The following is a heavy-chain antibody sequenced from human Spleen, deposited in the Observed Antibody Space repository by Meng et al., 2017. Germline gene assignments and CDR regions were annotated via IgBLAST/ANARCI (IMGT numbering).Heavy chain of an antibody. Sequence: VPLQGSGPGAVRPSGTLSLTCTVSGGSVSSSSNYWSWIRQPPGKGLEWIGYIYHSGSTNYNPSLKSRVTISVDTSKNQFSLRLSSVTAADTAVYYCARGIRFLEWLGWFDPWGQGTLVTVSS. CDR3: ARGIRFLEWLGWFDP. D-gene: IGHD3-3*01. CDR2: IYHSGST. J-gene: IGHJ5*02. V-gene: IGHV4-61*01. CDR1: GGSVSSSSNY.